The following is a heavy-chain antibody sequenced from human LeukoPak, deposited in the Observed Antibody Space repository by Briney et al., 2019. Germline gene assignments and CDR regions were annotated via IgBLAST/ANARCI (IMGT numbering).Heavy chain of an antibody. V-gene: IGHV4-34*01. CDR3: ARSVWSRAFDI. D-gene: IGHD3-3*01. Sequence: ASETLSLTCAVYGGSFSGYYWSWIRQPPGKGLEWIGETNHSGSTNYNPSLKSRVTISVDTSKNQFSLKLSSVTAADTAVYYCARSVWSRAFDIWGQGTMVTVSS. CDR2: TNHSGST. J-gene: IGHJ3*02. CDR1: GGSFSGYY.